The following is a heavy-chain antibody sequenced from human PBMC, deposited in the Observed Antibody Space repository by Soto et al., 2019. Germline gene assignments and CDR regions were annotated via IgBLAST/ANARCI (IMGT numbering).Heavy chain of an antibody. J-gene: IGHJ4*02. CDR2: ISSTTNYI. CDR3: ARESEDLTSNFDY. CDR1: GFTFTRYS. Sequence: GRSLRLSCAASGFTFTRYSMNWVRQAPGKGLEWVSSISSTTNYIYYGDSMKGRFTISRDNAKNSLYLEMNSLRAEDTAVYYCARESEDLTSNFDYWGQGTLVTVSS. V-gene: IGHV3-21*06.